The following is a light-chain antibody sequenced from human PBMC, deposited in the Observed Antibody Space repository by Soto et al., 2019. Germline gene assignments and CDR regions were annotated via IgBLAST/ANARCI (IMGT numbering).Light chain of an antibody. CDR1: QYISSH. CDR3: QQYNYQGT. Sequence: EMVMTQSPDTLSVSPGERATLSCRASQYISSHLAWYQQKPGQPPRLLIYDASTRATGIPARFSGSGSGTEFTLAISSLQSEDSAVYYCQQYNYQGTFGQGTKVEIK. V-gene: IGKV3-15*01. CDR2: DAS. J-gene: IGKJ1*01.